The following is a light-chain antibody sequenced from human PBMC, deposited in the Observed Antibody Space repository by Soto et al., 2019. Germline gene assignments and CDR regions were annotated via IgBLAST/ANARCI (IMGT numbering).Light chain of an antibody. CDR2: DVS. J-gene: IGLJ1*01. CDR1: SGDIGAYNY. CDR3: SSYASGSTLV. Sequence: QSALTQPASVSGSPGQSITISCTGTSGDIGAYNYVYWYQQFPGKAPKLLIYDVSNRPSGVSNRFSGSKSGNTASLTISGIQNEEEADYPRSSYASGSTLVFGTGTKLTVL. V-gene: IGLV2-14*03.